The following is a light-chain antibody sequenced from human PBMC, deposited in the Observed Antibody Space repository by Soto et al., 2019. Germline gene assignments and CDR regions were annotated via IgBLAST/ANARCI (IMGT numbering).Light chain of an antibody. CDR1: SSNIGAGYD. CDR3: QSYDNSLADSVV. Sequence: QSVLTQPPSVSGAPGQKVTLSCTGSSSNIGAGYDVNWYQQYPGTAPKLLVYGDSNRPSGVPDRFSGSKSGTSASLAITGLQAEDEADYHCQSYDNSLADSVVFGGGTQLTVL. CDR2: GDS. V-gene: IGLV1-40*01. J-gene: IGLJ2*01.